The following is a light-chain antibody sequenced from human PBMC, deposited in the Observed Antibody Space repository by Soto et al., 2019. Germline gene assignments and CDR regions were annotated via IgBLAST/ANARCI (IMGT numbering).Light chain of an antibody. Sequence: EIVLTQSPATMSVSPGERATLSCRASQSVSTNLAWYQQKPGQPPRLLIYGAYTRASDVPARFSGSGSVTEFTLTIIGLQSEDFAVYYCQQYNNWPPYTFGQGTKLEIK. CDR2: GAY. J-gene: IGKJ2*01. V-gene: IGKV3-15*01. CDR1: QSVSTN. CDR3: QQYNNWPPYT.